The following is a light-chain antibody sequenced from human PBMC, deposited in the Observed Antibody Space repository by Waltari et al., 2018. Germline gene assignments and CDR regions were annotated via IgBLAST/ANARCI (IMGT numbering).Light chain of an antibody. J-gene: IGLJ1*01. Sequence: SALPQPASVSGSPGQSIRISCTGTSSDVGRYDYVSWYQQHPDKAPKPLIYDVTKRPSGISHRCSVSKSGYPASLPISGLQSEDEADYYCLSYTTSDTYVFRSGNRVTVL. CDR1: SSDVGRYDY. CDR3: LSYTTSDTYV. CDR2: DVT. V-gene: IGLV2-14*03.